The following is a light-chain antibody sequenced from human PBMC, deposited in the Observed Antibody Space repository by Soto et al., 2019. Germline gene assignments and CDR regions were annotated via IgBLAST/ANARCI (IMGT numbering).Light chain of an antibody. V-gene: IGLV2-14*01. CDR3: SSFDHSGTRV. CDR2: EVS. CDR1: NSDVGGYNY. Sequence: QSVLTQPASVSGSPGQSIAISCTGTNSDVGGYNYVSRYQQFLGKAPQLLIYEVSVRPSGISNSYAGSKSGNTNTLTISRLQTEDVAVYYGSSFDHSGTRVIGGEAKLTV. J-gene: IGLJ3*02.